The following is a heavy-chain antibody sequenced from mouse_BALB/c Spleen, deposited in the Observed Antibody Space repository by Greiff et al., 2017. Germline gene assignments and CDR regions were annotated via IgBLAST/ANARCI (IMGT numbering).Heavy chain of an antibody. CDR3: ARAAGRNYFDY. Sequence: DVMLVESGGGLVQPGGSRKLSCAASGFTFSDYGMAWVRQAPGKGPEWVAFISNLAYSIYYADTVTGRFTISRENAKNTLYLEMSSLRSEDTAMYYCARAAGRNYFDYWGQGTTLTVSS. V-gene: IGHV5-15*02. CDR2: ISNLAYSI. D-gene: IGHD4-1*01. J-gene: IGHJ2*01. CDR1: GFTFSDYG.